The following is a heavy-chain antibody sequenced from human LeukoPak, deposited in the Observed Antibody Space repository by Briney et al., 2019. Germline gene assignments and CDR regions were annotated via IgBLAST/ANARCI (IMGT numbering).Heavy chain of an antibody. J-gene: IGHJ4*02. CDR1: GFTFCDYE. Sequence: GGPLRLSCAASGFTFCDYEMGWIRQSPGQGLEWVSYISNTGSVIYYAESVKGRFTISRDNAENSLYLQMTSLRADDTSVYYCARGNYDCGWGNFRKGSFDNWGQGSLVTVSS. D-gene: IGHD3-16*01. CDR2: ISNTGSVI. CDR3: ARGNYDCGWGNFRKGSFDN. V-gene: IGHV3-11*01.